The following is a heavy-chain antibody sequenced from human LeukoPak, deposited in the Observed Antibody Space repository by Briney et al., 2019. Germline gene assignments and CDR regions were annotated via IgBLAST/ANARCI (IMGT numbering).Heavy chain of an antibody. V-gene: IGHV3-23*01. CDR3: AKILRGYSGYVYYYGMDV. D-gene: IGHD5-12*01. CDR1: GFTFSSYA. Sequence: PGGSLRLSCAASGFTFSSYAMSWVRQAPGKGLEWVSAISGSGGSTYYADSVKGWFTISRDNSKNTLYLQMNSLRAEDTAVYYCAKILRGYSGYVYYYGMDVWGQGTTVAVSS. J-gene: IGHJ6*02. CDR2: ISGSGGST.